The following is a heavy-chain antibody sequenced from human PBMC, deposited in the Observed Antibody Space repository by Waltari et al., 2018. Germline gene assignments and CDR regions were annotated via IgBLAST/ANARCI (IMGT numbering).Heavy chain of an antibody. CDR2: IYTSGST. D-gene: IGHD5-12*01. CDR1: GGSISSGSYY. J-gene: IGHJ4*02. Sequence: QVQLQESGPGLVKPSQTLSLTCTVSGGSISSGSYYWSWIRQPAGKGLEWIGYIYTSGSTNYNPSLKSRVTISVDTSKNQSPLKLSPVTAADTAVYYCARSGGGGYDWVYWGQGTLVTVSS. CDR3: ARSGGGGYDWVY. V-gene: IGHV4-61*09.